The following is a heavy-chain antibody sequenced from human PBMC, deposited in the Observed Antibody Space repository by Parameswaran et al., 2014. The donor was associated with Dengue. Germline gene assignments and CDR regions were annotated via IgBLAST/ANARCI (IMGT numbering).Heavy chain of an antibody. CDR2: ISSSSSYI. CDR3: ASWDVADY. D-gene: IGHD1-26*01. V-gene: IGHV3-21*01. J-gene: IGHJ4*02. Sequence: WIRQPPGKGLEWVSSISSSSSYIYYADSVKGRFTISRDNAKNSLYLQMNSLRAEDTAVYYCASWDVADYWGQGTLVTVSS.